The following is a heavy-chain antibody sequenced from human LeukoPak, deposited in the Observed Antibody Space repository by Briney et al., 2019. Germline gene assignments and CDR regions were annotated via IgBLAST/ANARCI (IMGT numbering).Heavy chain of an antibody. V-gene: IGHV3-66*01. D-gene: IGHD3-3*01. CDR3: ARGGNDFWSGIFDY. Sequence: GGSLRLSCAASGFTVSSNYMSWVRQAPGKGLEWVSIIYSGGTTYYADSVKGRFTISRDNAKNSLYLQMNSLRAEDTAVYYCARGGNDFWSGIFDYWGQGTLVTVSS. CDR1: GFTVSSNY. J-gene: IGHJ4*02. CDR2: IYSGGTT.